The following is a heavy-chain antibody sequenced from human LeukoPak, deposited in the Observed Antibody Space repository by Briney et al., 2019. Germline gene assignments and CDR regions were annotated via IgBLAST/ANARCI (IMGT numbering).Heavy chain of an antibody. CDR3: ARRTSGAFAI. Sequence: PVGSRRLSCAASGFPFSDHEMNWVRQAPGKGREGVSYISSSGSDKYYPDSVKGRFTISRDNAKNSLYLQMNSLRAEDTAVYYCARRTSGAFAIWGQGTKVTVSS. J-gene: IGHJ3*02. CDR2: ISSSGSDK. V-gene: IGHV3-48*03. CDR1: GFPFSDHE.